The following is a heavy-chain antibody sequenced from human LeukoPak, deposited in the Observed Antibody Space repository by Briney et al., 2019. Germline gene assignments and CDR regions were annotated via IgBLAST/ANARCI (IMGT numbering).Heavy chain of an antibody. V-gene: IGHV3-66*01. J-gene: IGHJ4*02. CDR1: GFSVTSNY. CDR3: ARDPPAVLLGTYG. Sequence: PGGSLRLSCTASGFSVTSNYMNWVRQAPGKGLEWVSLIYSDGSTYYADPVKGRFTISRDKSNNMLYLQMNNLRAEDTAMYYCARDPPAVLLGTYGWGQGALVTVSS. D-gene: IGHD2/OR15-2a*01. CDR2: IYSDGST.